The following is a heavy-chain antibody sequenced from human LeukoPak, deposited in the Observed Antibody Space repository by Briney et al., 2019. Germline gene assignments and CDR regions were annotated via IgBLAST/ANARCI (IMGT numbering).Heavy chain of an antibody. V-gene: IGHV3-30*04. CDR3: ANEIRPNDY. Sequence: GGSLRLSCAASGFTFSSYAMHWVRQAPGKGLEWVAVISYDGSNKYYADSVKGRFTISRDNSKNTLYLQMNSLRPDDTAVYYCANEIRPNDYWGQGTLVTVSS. CDR2: ISYDGSNK. D-gene: IGHD4-17*01. J-gene: IGHJ4*02. CDR1: GFTFSSYA.